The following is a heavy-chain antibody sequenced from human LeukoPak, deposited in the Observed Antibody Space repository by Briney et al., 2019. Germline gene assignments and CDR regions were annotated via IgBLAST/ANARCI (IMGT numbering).Heavy chain of an antibody. J-gene: IGHJ5*02. V-gene: IGHV3-15*01. CDR3: TTAAAGTFWFDP. Sequence: GGSLRLSCAASGFTFSNAWMSWVRQAPGKGLEWVGRIKSKTDGGTTDYAAPVKGRFTISRDDSKNTLYLQMNSLKTEDTAVYYCTTAAAGTFWFDPWGQGTLVTVSS. CDR2: IKSKTDGGTT. CDR1: GFTFSNAW. D-gene: IGHD6-13*01.